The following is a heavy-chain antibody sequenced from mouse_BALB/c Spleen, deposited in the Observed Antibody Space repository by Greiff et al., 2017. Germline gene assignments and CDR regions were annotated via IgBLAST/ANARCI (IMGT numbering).Heavy chain of an antibody. CDR2: INPGSGGT. CDR1: GYAFTNYL. CDR3: ARSREDWFAY. V-gene: IGHV1-54*01. Sequence: QVQLQQSGAELVRPGTSVKVSCKASGYAFTNYLIEWVKQRPGQGLEWIGVINPGSGGTNYNEKFKGKATLTADKSSSTAYMQLSSLTSDDSAVYFCARSREDWFAYWGQGTLVTVSA. J-gene: IGHJ3*01.